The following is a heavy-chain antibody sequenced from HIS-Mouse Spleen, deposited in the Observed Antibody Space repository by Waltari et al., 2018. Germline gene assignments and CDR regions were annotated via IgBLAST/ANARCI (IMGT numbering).Heavy chain of an antibody. V-gene: IGHV4-39*07. CDR1: GGSISSSSYY. CDR3: AREIPYSSSWYDWYFDL. J-gene: IGHJ2*01. Sequence: QLQLQESGPGLVKPSETLSLTCTVSGGSISSSSYYWGWIRQPPGKGLEWIGRIYYSGDTHYSPSLKSRVTISVDTSKNQFSLKLSSVTAADTAVYYCAREIPYSSSWYDWYFDLWGRGTLVTVSS. CDR2: IYYSGDT. D-gene: IGHD6-13*01.